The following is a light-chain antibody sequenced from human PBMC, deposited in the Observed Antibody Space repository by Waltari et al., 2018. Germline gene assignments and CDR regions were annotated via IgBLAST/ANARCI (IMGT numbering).Light chain of an antibody. CDR1: QRLLHCTGNSY. V-gene: IGKV2-29*02. J-gene: IGKJ1*01. CDR3: MQAVQTPRT. CDR2: SIS. Sequence: DIVMTQTPLFLTVTPGEPASISYRSSQRLLHCTGNSYLYWYLQKPGQPPRLLIDSISDRFSGEPDSFSGSGSGTDFILKISRVEAAAVVIYYCMQAVQTPRTFGQGTRVEI.